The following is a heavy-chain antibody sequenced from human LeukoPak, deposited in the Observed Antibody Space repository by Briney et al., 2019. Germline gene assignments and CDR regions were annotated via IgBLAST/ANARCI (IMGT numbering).Heavy chain of an antibody. CDR3: AKDRSGWFDAFDI. CDR2: FSWNSGSI. J-gene: IGHJ3*02. V-gene: IGHV3-9*01. D-gene: IGHD6-19*01. Sequence: GRSLRLSCAASGFTFDDYAMHWVRQAPGKGLEWVSGFSWNSGSIGYADSVKGRFTISRDNAKNSLYLQMNSLRAEDTALYYCAKDRSGWFDAFDIWGQGTMVTVSS. CDR1: GFTFDDYA.